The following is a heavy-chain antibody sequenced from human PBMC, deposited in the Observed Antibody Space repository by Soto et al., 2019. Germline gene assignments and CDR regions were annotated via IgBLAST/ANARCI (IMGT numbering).Heavy chain of an antibody. Sequence: LSLTCTVSGGSFSNSFYYWGWIRQPPGKGLEWIGSISSSGGTYDNPSLESRVTISVDMSKNQFSLKLSSVTAADTAVYYCARHDVSYHGPGWFDPWGQGTLDTVSS. D-gene: IGHD1-26*01. J-gene: IGHJ5*02. CDR2: ISSSGGT. CDR3: ARHDVSYHGPGWFDP. CDR1: GGSFSNSFYY. V-gene: IGHV4-39*01.